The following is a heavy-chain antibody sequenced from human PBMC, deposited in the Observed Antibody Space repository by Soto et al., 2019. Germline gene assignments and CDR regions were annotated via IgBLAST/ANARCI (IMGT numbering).Heavy chain of an antibody. CDR3: ASLVAAPSSFSSYYYGMDV. Sequence: VGSLRLSCAASGFTFRSYTMDWVRQAPGKGLEWVSSISSSSSDIYYADSVKGRFTVSRDNAKNPLYLQMNSLRAEDTAVYYCASLVAAPSSFSSYYYGMDVWGQGTTVTVSS. CDR1: GFTFRSYT. J-gene: IGHJ6*02. CDR2: ISSSSSDI. D-gene: IGHD6-6*01. V-gene: IGHV3-21*01.